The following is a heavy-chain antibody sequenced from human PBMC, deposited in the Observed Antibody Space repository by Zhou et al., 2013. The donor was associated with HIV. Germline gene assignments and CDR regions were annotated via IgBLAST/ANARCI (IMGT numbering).Heavy chain of an antibody. CDR1: GYTLTALS. CDR2: ISPYYGNT. J-gene: IGHJ4*02. D-gene: IGHD1-26*01. Sequence: QVHLSQSGTEVKKPGASVKVSCKVSGYTLTALSMHWVRQAPGKGLEWMGWISPYYGNTNSAQKFRGRLAMSTDTSTSTAYMELRSLRSDDTAVYYCARDQTRLGGPGAYWGQGTLVTVSS. V-gene: IGHV1-18*01. CDR3: ARDQTRLGGPGAY.